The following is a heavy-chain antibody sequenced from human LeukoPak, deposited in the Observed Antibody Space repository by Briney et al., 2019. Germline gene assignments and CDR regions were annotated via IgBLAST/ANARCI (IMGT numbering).Heavy chain of an antibody. CDR1: GFTFSGYW. CDR3: AKEGAYPIITYDS. CDR2: IKREGNEK. J-gene: IGHJ5*01. V-gene: IGHV3-7*01. D-gene: IGHD3-10*01. Sequence: TGGSLRLSSAASGFTFSGYWMNWVRQAPGKGREWVANIKREGNEKNYMDSVRGRLSIYRDNAKNSLYLQMDSLRAEDTAVYYCAKEGAYPIITYDSWGEGALVTVSS.